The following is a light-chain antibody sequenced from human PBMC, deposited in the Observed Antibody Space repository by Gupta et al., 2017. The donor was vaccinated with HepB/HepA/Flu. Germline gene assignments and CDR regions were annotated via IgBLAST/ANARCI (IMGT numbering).Light chain of an antibody. J-gene: IGKJ3*01. CDR1: QSVASNY. Sequence: EIVLTQSPGTLSLSPGERATLSCRASQSVASNYLAWYQQKPGQAPRLLIHGASSRATGIPDRFSGSGSGTDFTLTINRLEPEDCAVYYCQQYGSSFSFGPGTKVDIK. CDR3: QQYGSSFS. CDR2: GAS. V-gene: IGKV3-20*01.